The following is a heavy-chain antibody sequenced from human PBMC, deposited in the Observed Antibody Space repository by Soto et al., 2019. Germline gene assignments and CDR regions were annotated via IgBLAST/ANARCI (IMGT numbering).Heavy chain of an antibody. Sequence: GGSLRLSCAASGFTFSNYAMNWVRQAPGKGLQWVSGISASGRSTYYADSVKGRFTISRDNSRNTLYVQMNSLRAEDTAEYYCAKEKALYYDSSGYSFDYWGQGTLVTVSS. D-gene: IGHD3-22*01. V-gene: IGHV3-23*01. J-gene: IGHJ4*02. CDR1: GFTFSNYA. CDR3: AKEKALYYDSSGYSFDY. CDR2: ISASGRST.